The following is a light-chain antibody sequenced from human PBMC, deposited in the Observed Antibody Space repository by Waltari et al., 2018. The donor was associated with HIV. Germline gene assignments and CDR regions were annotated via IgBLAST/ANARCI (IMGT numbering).Light chain of an antibody. CDR2: WAS. Sequence: DIVMTYSPDSLGAFLGERASVNCKSSLSVLYSSNNKNYLAWYQQKPGQPPKLLIYWASTRESGVPDRFSGSGSGTDFTLTISSLQAEDVAVYYCQQYYTTPFTFGPGTKVDIK. CDR1: LSVLYSSNNKNY. J-gene: IGKJ3*01. CDR3: QQYYTTPFT. V-gene: IGKV4-1*01.